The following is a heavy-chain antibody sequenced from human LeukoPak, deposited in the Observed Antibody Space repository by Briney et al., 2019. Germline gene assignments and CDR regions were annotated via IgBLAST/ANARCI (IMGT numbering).Heavy chain of an antibody. D-gene: IGHD6-13*01. CDR1: GFTFSSYK. CDR3: ANGGIAAALVY. Sequence: GGSLRLSCAASGFTFSSYKMNWVRQAPGKGLEWVSYISSSGSTTYYADSVKGRFTISRDNSKNTLYLQMNSLRAEDTAVYYCANGGIAAALVYWGQGTLVTVSS. J-gene: IGHJ4*02. CDR2: ISSSGSTT. V-gene: IGHV3-48*03.